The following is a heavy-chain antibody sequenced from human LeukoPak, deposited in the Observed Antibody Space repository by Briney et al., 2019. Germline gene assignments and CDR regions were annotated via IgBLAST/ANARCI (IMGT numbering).Heavy chain of an antibody. CDR1: GFTFSSYA. D-gene: IGHD4-11*01. CDR3: ARGMTVIPDY. J-gene: IGHJ4*02. V-gene: IGHV3-30-3*01. CDR2: ISYDGSSK. Sequence: GGSLRLSCAASGFTFSSYAMHWVRQAPGKGLEWVAVISYDGSSKYYADSVKGRFTISRDNSKNTLYLQMNSLRAEDTAVYYCARGMTVIPDYWGQGTLVTVSS.